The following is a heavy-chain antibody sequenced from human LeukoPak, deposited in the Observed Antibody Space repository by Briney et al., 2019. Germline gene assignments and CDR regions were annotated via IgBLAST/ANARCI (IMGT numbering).Heavy chain of an antibody. V-gene: IGHV1-2*02. D-gene: IGHD2-2*01. CDR3: ARDKTAVVVPAATNWFDP. CDR2: INPNSGGT. Sequence: AXVKVSCKASGYTFTGYYMHWVRQAPGQGVEWMGWINPNSGGTNYAQKFQGRVTMNRDTSISTAYMELSRLRSDDTAVYYCARDKTAVVVPAATNWFDPWGQGTLVTVSS. CDR1: GYTFTGYY. J-gene: IGHJ5*02.